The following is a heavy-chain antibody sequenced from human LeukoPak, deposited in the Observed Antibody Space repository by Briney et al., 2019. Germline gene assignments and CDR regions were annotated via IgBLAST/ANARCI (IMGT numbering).Heavy chain of an antibody. CDR3: AREGAVAGGMDY. D-gene: IGHD6-19*01. J-gene: IGHJ4*02. Sequence: GGSLRLSCAASGFTFSNFWMHWVRHAPGKGLVWVALIYGDGSFTRYADSVKGRFTISRDNFRNILYLQINSLRTEDTAVYYCAREGAVAGGMDYWGQGTLVTVSS. CDR2: IYGDGSFT. CDR1: GFTFSNFW. V-gene: IGHV3-74*01.